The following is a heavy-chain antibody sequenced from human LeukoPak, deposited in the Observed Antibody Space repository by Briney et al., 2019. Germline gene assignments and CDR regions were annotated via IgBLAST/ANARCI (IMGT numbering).Heavy chain of an antibody. CDR2: INSDGSST. CDR3: AMVATVTTAWFDP. J-gene: IGHJ5*02. CDR1: GFTFSSYW. Sequence: GGSLRLSCAAPGFTFSSYWMHWVRQAPGKGLVWVSRINSDGSSTSYADSVKGRFTISRDNAKNTLYLQMNSLRAEDTAVYYCAMVATVTTAWFDPWGQGTLVTVSS. V-gene: IGHV3-74*01. D-gene: IGHD4-11*01.